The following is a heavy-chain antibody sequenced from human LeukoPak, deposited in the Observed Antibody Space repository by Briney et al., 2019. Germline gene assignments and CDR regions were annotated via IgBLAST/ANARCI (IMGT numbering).Heavy chain of an antibody. CDR1: GGSFSGYY. CDR3: ARVRYSSSWYYYYYMDV. Sequence: SETLSLTCAVYGGSFSGYYWSWIRQPPGKGLEWIGEINHSGSTNYNPSLKSRVTISVDTSKNQFSLKLSSVTAADTAVYYCARVRYSSSWYYYYYMDVWGKGTTVTTSS. D-gene: IGHD6-13*01. CDR2: INHSGST. J-gene: IGHJ6*03. V-gene: IGHV4-34*01.